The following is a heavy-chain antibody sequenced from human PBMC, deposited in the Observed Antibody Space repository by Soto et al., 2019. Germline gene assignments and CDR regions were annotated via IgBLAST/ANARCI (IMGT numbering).Heavy chain of an antibody. V-gene: IGHV3-9*01. CDR3: ARQQGRGNWSDP. J-gene: IGHJ5*02. D-gene: IGHD6-19*01. CDR2: ISWNSGSI. CDR1: GFPVDDYA. Sequence: GGSLRLSCAASGFPVDDYAMHLVRQAPGKGLEWVSGISWNSGSIGYADSVKGRFTISRDNAKNSLYLQMNSLRAEDTALYYCARQQGRGNWSDPWGQGTLVTVSS.